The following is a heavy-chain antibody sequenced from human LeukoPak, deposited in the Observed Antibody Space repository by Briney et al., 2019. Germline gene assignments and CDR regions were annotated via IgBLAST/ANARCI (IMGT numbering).Heavy chain of an antibody. J-gene: IGHJ4*02. CDR1: GYTFTSYA. CDR3: ARARIAVAGTFDY. D-gene: IGHD6-19*01. CDR2: INAGNGNT. Sequence: ASVKVSCKASGYTFTSYAMHWVRQAPGQRLEWMGWINAGNGNTKYSQKFQGRVTITGDTSASTAYMELSSLRSEDTAVYYCARARIAVAGTFDYWGQGTLVTVSS. V-gene: IGHV1-3*01.